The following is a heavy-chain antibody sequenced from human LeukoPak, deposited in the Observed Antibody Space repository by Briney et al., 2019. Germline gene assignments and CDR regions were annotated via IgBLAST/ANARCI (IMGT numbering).Heavy chain of an antibody. CDR3: ERLDDFWSELDY. CDR2: LYPVDSDSET. CDR1: GYSFSHYW. D-gene: IGHD3-3*01. Sequence: GESLKIYCKGSGYSFSHYWIGWVRQMPGKGLEWMGILYPVDSDSETTYRPSFQGQVTISADKSISTAYLQWNSLKASDTAMYYCERLDDFWSELDYWGQGTLVTVSS. J-gene: IGHJ4*02. V-gene: IGHV5-51*01.